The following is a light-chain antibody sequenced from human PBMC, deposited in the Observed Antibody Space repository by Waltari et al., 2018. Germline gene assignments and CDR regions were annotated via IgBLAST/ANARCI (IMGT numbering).Light chain of an antibody. J-gene: IGKJ1*01. V-gene: IGKV3-20*01. CDR3: QHYVRLPVT. Sequence: EIVLTQSPGTLSLSPGERATVSGRASQSVSKYLAWYRLKPGQAPRLLICDASKRATGIPDRFSGSGSGTDFSLTISRLEPEDFAVYYCQHYVRLPVTFGQGTKVEIK. CDR1: QSVSKY. CDR2: DAS.